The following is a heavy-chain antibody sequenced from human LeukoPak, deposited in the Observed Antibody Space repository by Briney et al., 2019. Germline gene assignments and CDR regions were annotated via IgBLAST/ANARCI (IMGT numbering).Heavy chain of an antibody. D-gene: IGHD3-10*01. Sequence: SETLSLTCAVYGGSFSGYYWNWIRQPPGKGLEWIGEINHSGSTNYNPSLKSRVTISVDTSKNQFSLKLSSVTAADTAVYYCASLLWFGERRIDPWGQGTLVTVSS. CDR3: ASLLWFGERRIDP. J-gene: IGHJ5*02. V-gene: IGHV4-34*01. CDR1: GGSFSGYY. CDR2: INHSGST.